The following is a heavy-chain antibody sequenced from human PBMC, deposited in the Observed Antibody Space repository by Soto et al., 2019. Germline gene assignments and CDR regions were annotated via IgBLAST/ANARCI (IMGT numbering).Heavy chain of an antibody. CDR1: GLSFSDYA. D-gene: IGHD3-22*01. V-gene: IGHV3-30*09. Sequence: GGSLRLSCAASGLSFSDYAIHWVRQAPGKGLEWVAVIAHDGRNKYYADSVMGRVAISGDNSKNTVYLQMSSPRAEDTATYYCARGFYHDKTGSYWYFDLWGRGTLVTVSS. CDR2: IAHDGRNK. J-gene: IGHJ2*01. CDR3: ARGFYHDKTGSYWYFDL.